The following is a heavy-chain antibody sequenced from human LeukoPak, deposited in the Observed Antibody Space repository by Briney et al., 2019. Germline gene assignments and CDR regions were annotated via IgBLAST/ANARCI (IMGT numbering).Heavy chain of an antibody. J-gene: IGHJ4*02. V-gene: IGHV1-46*01. CDR2: INPSGGST. D-gene: IGHD1-1*01. CDR1: GDTFTSYY. CDR3: ARGTTDAY. Sequence: ASVKVSCKASGDTFTSYYIDWVRQAPGQGLEWMGVINPSGGSTRYAQKFQGRVTMTGDPSTRTVYMELSSLTSDDAAVYYCARGTTDAYWGQGTPVTVSS.